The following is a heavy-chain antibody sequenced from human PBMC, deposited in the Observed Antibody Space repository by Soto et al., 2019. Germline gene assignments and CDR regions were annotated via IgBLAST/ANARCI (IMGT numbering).Heavy chain of an antibody. Sequence: PSETLSLTCTVSGGSISSYYWSWIRQPPGKGLEWIGYIYYSGSTNYNPSLKSRVTISVDTSKNQFSLKLSSVTAADTAVYYCASSSPSYCSSTSCPQNYYYGMDVWGQGTTVTVSS. V-gene: IGHV4-59*12. CDR2: IYYSGST. CDR1: GGSISSYY. D-gene: IGHD2-2*01. J-gene: IGHJ6*02. CDR3: ASSSPSYCSSTSCPQNYYYGMDV.